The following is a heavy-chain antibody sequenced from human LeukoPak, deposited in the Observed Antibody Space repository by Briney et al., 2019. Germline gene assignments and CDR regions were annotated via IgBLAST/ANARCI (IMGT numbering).Heavy chain of an antibody. Sequence: GASVKVSCNASGYTFTGYYMHWVRQAPGQGLEYMGWINPNSGDTNHAQNFQGRVTLTRDTSISTGYMELSSLRSDDSALYYCAGEYCSGGTCRQGFDYWGQGTLVTVSS. CDR2: INPNSGDT. D-gene: IGHD2-15*01. V-gene: IGHV1-2*02. CDR1: GYTFTGYY. CDR3: AGEYCSGGTCRQGFDY. J-gene: IGHJ4*02.